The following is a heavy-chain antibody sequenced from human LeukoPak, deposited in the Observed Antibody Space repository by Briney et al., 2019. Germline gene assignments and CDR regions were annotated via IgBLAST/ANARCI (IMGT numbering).Heavy chain of an antibody. J-gene: IGHJ4*02. CDR3: AKGPWGVGATVNYFDY. V-gene: IGHV3-43*01. D-gene: IGHD1-26*01. CDR1: GFTFDDYT. CDR2: ISWDGGST. Sequence: PGGSLRLSCAASGFTFDDYTMHWVRQAPGKGLEWVSLISWDGGSTYYADSVKGRFTISRDNSKNSLYLQMNSLRTEDTALYYCAKGPWGVGATVNYFDYWGQGTLVTVSS.